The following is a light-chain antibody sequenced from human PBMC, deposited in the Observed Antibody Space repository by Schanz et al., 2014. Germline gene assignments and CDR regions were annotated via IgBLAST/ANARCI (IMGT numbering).Light chain of an antibody. J-gene: IGKJ1*01. V-gene: IGKV3D-20*02. CDR3: QQGRNWPMT. CDR1: QSVSSSY. Sequence: EIVLTQSPDTLSLSPGERATLSCRASQSVSSSYLAWYRQKPGQAPRLLIYGASSRATGIPARFSGSGAGTDFTLTISGLEPEDFAVYFCQQGRNWPMTFGQGTKVEIK. CDR2: GAS.